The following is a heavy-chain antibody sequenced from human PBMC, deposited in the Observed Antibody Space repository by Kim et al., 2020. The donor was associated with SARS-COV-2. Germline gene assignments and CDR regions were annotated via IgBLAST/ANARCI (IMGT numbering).Heavy chain of an antibody. Sequence: SVKVSCKASGDTFISYSLNWLRQAPGQGLEWMGGSIAGFGTPSYAQKFQGRVTITMDKSTRTAYMELTGLTSKDTAVYYCASQCYEDNEADA. CDR2: SIAGFGTP. D-gene: IGHD5-12*01. J-gene: IGHJ3*01. CDR1: GDTFISYS. CDR3: ASQCYEDNEADA. V-gene: IGHV1-69*05.